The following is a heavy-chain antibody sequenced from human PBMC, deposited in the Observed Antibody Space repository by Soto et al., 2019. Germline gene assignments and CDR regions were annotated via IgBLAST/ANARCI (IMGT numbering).Heavy chain of an antibody. V-gene: IGHV1-18*01. CDR1: GYTFTSYG. J-gene: IGHJ4*02. CDR3: ARTGVTYYDILTGYLPLADY. Sequence: QVQLVQSGAEVKKPGASVKVSCKASGYTFTSYGISWVRQAPGQGLEWMGWISGYNGNTNYAQKLQGRVTMTTDTSTSTANMELRSLRSDDTAVYYCARTGVTYYDILTGYLPLADYWGQGTLVTVSS. CDR2: ISGYNGNT. D-gene: IGHD3-9*01.